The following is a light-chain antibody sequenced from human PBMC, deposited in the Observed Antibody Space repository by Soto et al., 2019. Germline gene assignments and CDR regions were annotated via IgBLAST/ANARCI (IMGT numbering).Light chain of an antibody. J-gene: IGLJ3*02. CDR1: SSNIGNNP. CDR2: LNN. CDR3: ATWDDSLNGGV. V-gene: IGLV1-44*01. Sequence: QSVLTQPPSASGTPGQRVTISCSGSSSNIGNNPVNWYQQLPGTAPKLLIYLNNQWPSGVPDRFSGSKSGTSASLAISGLQSEDEADYYCATWDDSLNGGVFGGGTKLTVL.